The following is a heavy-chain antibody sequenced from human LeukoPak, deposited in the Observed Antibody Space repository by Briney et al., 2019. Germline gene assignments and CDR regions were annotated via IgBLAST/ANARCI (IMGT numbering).Heavy chain of an antibody. J-gene: IGHJ4*02. Sequence: PSETLSLTCTVSGGSISSYYWSWIRQPPGKGLEWIGYIYYSGSTNYNPSLKSRVTISVDTSKNQFSQKLSSVTAADTAVYYCARSEYSSSSFFDYWGQGTLVTVSS. V-gene: IGHV4-59*01. CDR3: ARSEYSSSSFFDY. D-gene: IGHD6-6*01. CDR2: IYYSGST. CDR1: GGSISSYY.